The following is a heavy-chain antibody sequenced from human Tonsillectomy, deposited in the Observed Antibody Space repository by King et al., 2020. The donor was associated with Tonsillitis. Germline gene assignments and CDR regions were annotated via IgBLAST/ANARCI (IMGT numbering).Heavy chain of an antibody. V-gene: IGHV1-46*01. CDR3: ARDGSGGYYVGGDC. CDR1: GYTFTTYY. D-gene: IGHD3-10*01. Sequence: QLVQSGAEVREPGASVKVSCKASGYTFTTYYMHWVRQAPGQGLEWMGIIDPSGGSASYPQRFQGRVTMTRDTSTSTVYMELSSLRSDDTAVYYCARDGSGGYYVGGDCWGQGTLVTVSS. CDR2: IDPSGGSA. J-gene: IGHJ4*02.